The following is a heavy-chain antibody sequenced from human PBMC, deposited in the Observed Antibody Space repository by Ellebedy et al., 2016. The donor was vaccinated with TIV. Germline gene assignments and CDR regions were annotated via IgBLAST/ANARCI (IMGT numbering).Heavy chain of an antibody. Sequence: PGGSLRLSCAASGFTFSSYPMNWVRQAPGKGLEWVSAISDTGGSTYYADSVKGRFTISRDNSKHTLYLQMNSLRAEDTAVYFCGTVATTFDYWGQGTLVTVSS. V-gene: IGHV3-23*01. D-gene: IGHD5-24*01. CDR2: ISDTGGST. CDR1: GFTFSSYP. CDR3: GTVATTFDY. J-gene: IGHJ4*02.